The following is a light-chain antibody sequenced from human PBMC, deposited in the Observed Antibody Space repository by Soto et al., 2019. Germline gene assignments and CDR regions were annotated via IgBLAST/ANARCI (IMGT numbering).Light chain of an antibody. Sequence: DVVMTQTPLSLSVAPGQPASISCKSSQSRLHITGETFLFWYLQKPGQSPQPLIYEVNIRFSGVPDRFSGGGSGTDFTLKISRVQAEDVGLYYCMKSMQLPITFGQGTRLEIK. J-gene: IGKJ5*01. CDR1: QSRLHITGETF. CDR3: MKSMQLPIT. CDR2: EVN. V-gene: IGKV2D-29*02.